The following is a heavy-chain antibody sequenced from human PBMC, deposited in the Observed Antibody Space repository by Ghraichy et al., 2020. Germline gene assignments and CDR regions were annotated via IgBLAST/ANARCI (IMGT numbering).Heavy chain of an antibody. CDR3: ARLPLPRRAAVGDWYFDL. CDR2: ITGSSITI. Sequence: GGSLRLSCEGSGFIFSDDSMIWVRLTPRKALEWVSYITGSSITIFYTDSVKGRFTISRDNAKNSLYLQMNSLTAEDTAVYYCARLPLPRRAAVGDWYFDLLVSVTLVTVSS. V-gene: IGHV3-48*01. J-gene: IGHJ2*01. D-gene: IGHD6-13*01. CDR1: GFIFSDDS.